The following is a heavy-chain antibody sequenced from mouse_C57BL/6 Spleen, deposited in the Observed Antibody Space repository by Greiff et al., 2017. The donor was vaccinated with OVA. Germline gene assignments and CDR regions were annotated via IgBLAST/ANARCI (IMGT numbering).Heavy chain of an antibody. CDR3: VRLLITTVDYAMDY. V-gene: IGHV10-1*01. Sequence: GGGLVQPKGSLKLSCAASGFSFNTYAMNWVRQAPGKGLEWVARIRSKSNNYATYYADSVKDRFTISRDDSESMLYLQMNNLKTEDTAMYYCVRLLITTVDYAMDYWGQGTSVTVSS. D-gene: IGHD1-1*01. J-gene: IGHJ4*01. CDR1: GFSFNTYA. CDR2: IRSKSNNYAT.